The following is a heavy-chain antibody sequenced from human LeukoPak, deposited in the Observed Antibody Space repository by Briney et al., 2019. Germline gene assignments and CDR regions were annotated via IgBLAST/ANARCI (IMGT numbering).Heavy chain of an antibody. CDR1: GFTFSSYA. Sequence: GGSLRLSCAASGFTFSSYAMTWVRQAPGKGLEWVSAISGSGGTTYYADSVKGRFTISRDNSKNTLYLQMNSLRAEDTAVYYCAKAKGETDYGDYWGQGTLVTVSS. D-gene: IGHD3-10*01. CDR2: ISGSGGTT. J-gene: IGHJ4*02. V-gene: IGHV3-23*01. CDR3: AKAKGETDYGDY.